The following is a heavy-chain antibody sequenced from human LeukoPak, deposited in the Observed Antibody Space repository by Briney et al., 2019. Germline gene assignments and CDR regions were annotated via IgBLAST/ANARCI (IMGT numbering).Heavy chain of an antibody. J-gene: IGHJ6*03. Sequence: ASVKVSCKASGFTFTSYDINWVRQAPGQGLEWMGWMNPNSGNTGYAQKFQGRVTITRNTSISTAYMELSSLRSEDTAVYYCARRGYSSSWPYYYYYYMDVWGKGTTVTVSS. V-gene: IGHV1-8*03. CDR3: ARRGYSSSWPYYYYYYMDV. CDR1: GFTFTSYD. CDR2: MNPNSGNT. D-gene: IGHD6-13*01.